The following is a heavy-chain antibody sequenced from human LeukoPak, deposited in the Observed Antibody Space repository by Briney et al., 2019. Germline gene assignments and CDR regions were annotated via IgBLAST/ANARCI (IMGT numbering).Heavy chain of an antibody. D-gene: IGHD3-16*01. CDR1: GGSFSGYY. CDR3: AALGWGRDY. V-gene: IGHV4-34*01. Sequence: SETLSLTCAVSGGSFSGYYWSWIRQPPGKGLEWIGEINHSGSTNYNPSLKSRVTISVDTSKNQFSLKLSSVTAADTAVYYCAALGWGRDYWGQGTLVTVSS. CDR2: INHSGST. J-gene: IGHJ4*02.